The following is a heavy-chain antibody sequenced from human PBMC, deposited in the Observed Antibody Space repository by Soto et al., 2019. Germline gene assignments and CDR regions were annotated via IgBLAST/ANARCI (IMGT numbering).Heavy chain of an antibody. Sequence: QLQLQESGPGLVKPSETLSLTCTVSSGSISSRGDYWGWIRQPPGKGLEWIGTIYYSGSTYYNPSLKSRVTISVDTSKNQFSLKLSSVTAADTAVYYCATSNWFDPWGQGTLVTVSS. V-gene: IGHV4-39*01. CDR1: SGSISSRGDY. J-gene: IGHJ5*02. CDR3: ATSNWFDP. CDR2: IYYSGST.